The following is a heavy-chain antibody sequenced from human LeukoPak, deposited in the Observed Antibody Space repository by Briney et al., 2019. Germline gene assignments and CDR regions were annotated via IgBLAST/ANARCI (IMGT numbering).Heavy chain of an antibody. J-gene: IGHJ4*02. CDR3: AKDLFSPSSH. D-gene: IGHD6-6*01. CDR1: GFTFSSYG. V-gene: IGHV3-30*18. CDR2: ISYDGSNK. Sequence: PGGSLRLSCAASGFTFSSYGMHWVRQAPGKGLEWVAVISYDGSNKYYADSVKGRFTISRDNSKNTLYLQMNSLRAEDTAVYYCAKDLFSPSSHWGQGTLVTVSS.